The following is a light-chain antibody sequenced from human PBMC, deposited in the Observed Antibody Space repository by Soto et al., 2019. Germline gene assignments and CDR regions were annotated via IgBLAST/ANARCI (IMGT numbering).Light chain of an antibody. CDR1: QSVSSY. CDR2: DAS. J-gene: IGKJ4*01. CDR3: QQRSSWPLT. V-gene: IGKV3-11*01. Sequence: EIVLTQSPATLSLSPGERATLSCWASQSVSSYLAWYQQKPGQAPRLLIYDASNRTTDVPPRFRGSGSGTDFILTISSLEPEDFAVYCCQQRSSWPLTFGGGTKVDIK.